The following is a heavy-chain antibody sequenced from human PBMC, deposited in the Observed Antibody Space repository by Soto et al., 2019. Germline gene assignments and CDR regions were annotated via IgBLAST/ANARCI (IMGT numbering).Heavy chain of an antibody. D-gene: IGHD2-15*01. V-gene: IGHV1-18*01. CDR1: GYTFTSYG. CDR2: ISAYNGNT. J-gene: IGHJ6*02. Sequence: QVQLVQSGAEVKKPGASVKVSCKASGYTFTSYGISWVRQAPGQGLEWMGWISAYNGNTNYAQKLQGRVTMTTDTSTSTAYMELRSLGSDDTAVYYCARARQDIVVVVAATYPDYYYGMDVWGQGTTVTVSS. CDR3: ARARQDIVVVVAATYPDYYYGMDV.